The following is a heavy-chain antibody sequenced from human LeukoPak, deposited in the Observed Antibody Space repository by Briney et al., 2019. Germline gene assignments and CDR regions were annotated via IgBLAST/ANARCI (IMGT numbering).Heavy chain of an antibody. CDR3: ARDSGSCSSTSCDYYYYGMDV. CDR2: ISSSSYI. J-gene: IGHJ6*04. V-gene: IGHV3-21*01. Sequence: GGSLRLSCAASGFTFSSYSMNWVRQAPGKGLEWVSSISSSSYIYYADSVKGRFTISRDNAKNSLYLQMNSLRAEDTAVYYCARDSGSCSSTSCDYYYYGMDVWGKGTTVSVSS. D-gene: IGHD2-2*01. CDR1: GFTFSSYS.